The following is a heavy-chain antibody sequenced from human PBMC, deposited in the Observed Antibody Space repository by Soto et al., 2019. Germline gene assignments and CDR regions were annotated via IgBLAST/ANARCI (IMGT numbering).Heavy chain of an antibody. D-gene: IGHD5-18*01. CDR1: GFTFSSYA. J-gene: IGHJ4*02. CDR3: AKDGLGAYSYGSYYFDY. V-gene: IGHV3-23*01. Sequence: EVQLLESGGGLVQPGGSRRLSCAASGFTFSSYAMSWVRQAPGKGLEWVSTISGSGGSTYYADSVKGRFTISRDNSKNTLYLQMNSLRAEDTAVYYCAKDGLGAYSYGSYYFDYWGQGTLVTVSS. CDR2: ISGSGGST.